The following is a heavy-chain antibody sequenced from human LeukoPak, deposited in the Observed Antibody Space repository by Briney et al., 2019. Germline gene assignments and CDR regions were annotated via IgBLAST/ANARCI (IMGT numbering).Heavy chain of an antibody. CDR1: GFTFRSYE. J-gene: IGHJ5*02. Sequence: GGSLRLSCVASGFTFRSYEMNWVRQAPGKGLEWIAYIYSSGSTTYYADSVKGRFTVPRDNAKNSLYLQMNSLRVEDTAVYYCVRGGYGDYGRGSWGQGTLLTVSS. V-gene: IGHV3-48*03. CDR3: VRGGYGDYGRGS. D-gene: IGHD4-17*01. CDR2: IYSSGSTT.